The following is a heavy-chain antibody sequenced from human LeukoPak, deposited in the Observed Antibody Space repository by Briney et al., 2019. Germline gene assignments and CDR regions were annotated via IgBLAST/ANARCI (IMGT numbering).Heavy chain of an antibody. CDR3: ARDSPYFDY. J-gene: IGHJ4*02. V-gene: IGHV3-30-3*01. CDR1: GFTFSSYA. CDR2: ISYDGSNK. Sequence: GGSLRLSCAASGFTFSSYAMHWVRQAPGKGLEWVAVISYDGSNKYYADSVKGRFTIFRDNSKNTLYLQMNSLRAEDTAVYYCARDSPYFDYWGQGTLVTVSS.